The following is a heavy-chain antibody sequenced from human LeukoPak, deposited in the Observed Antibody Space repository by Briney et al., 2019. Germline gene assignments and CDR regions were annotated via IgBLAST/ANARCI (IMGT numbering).Heavy chain of an antibody. CDR2: ISSSSSYI. CDR3: ARDTSQDDFWSGYWNYGMDV. J-gene: IGHJ6*02. CDR1: GFTFSSYS. D-gene: IGHD3-3*01. Sequence: GVSLRLSCAASGFTFSSYSMNWVRQAPGKGLEWVSSISSSSSYIYYADSVKGRFTISRDNAKNSLYLQMNSLRAEDTAVYYGARDTSQDDFWSGYWNYGMDVWGQGTTVTVCS. V-gene: IGHV3-21*01.